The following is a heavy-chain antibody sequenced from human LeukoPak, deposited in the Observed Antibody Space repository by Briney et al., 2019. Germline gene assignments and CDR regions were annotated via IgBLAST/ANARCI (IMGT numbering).Heavy chain of an antibody. CDR2: ISAYNGNT. CDR1: GYTFTSYG. CDR3: ARDLGIGMIVVVTTSTGLDY. D-gene: IGHD3-22*01. J-gene: IGHJ4*02. V-gene: IGHV1-18*01. Sequence: ASVKVSCKASGYTFTSYGISWVRQAPGQGLEWMGWISAYNGNTNYAQKPQGRVTMTTDTSTSTAYMELRSLRSDDTAVYYCARDLGIGMIVVVTTSTGLDYWGQGTLVTVSS.